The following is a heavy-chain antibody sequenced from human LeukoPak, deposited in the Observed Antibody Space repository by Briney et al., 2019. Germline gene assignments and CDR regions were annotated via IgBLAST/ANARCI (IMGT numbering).Heavy chain of an antibody. Sequence: PSETLSLTCTVSGVSISSGDYYWSWIRQPPGKGLEWIGYIYDSGNTNYNPSLKSRVTISIDTSKNQFSLRLTSVTAADTATYYCARETSLTGYASGLGFNYWGQGILVTVSS. V-gene: IGHV4-61*08. CDR1: GVSISSGDYY. J-gene: IGHJ4*02. D-gene: IGHD6-19*01. CDR2: IYDSGNT. CDR3: ARETSLTGYASGLGFNY.